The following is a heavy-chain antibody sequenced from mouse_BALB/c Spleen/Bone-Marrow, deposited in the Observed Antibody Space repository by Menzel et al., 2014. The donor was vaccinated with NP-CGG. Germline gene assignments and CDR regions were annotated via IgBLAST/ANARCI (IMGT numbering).Heavy chain of an antibody. CDR1: GYAFTNYL. CDR3: ARCLTGTSAMDY. V-gene: IGHV1-54*01. Sequence: VQLQQSGAELVRPGTSVKVSGKASGYAFTNYLIAWVKQRPGQGLEWIGVINPGSGGTNYNEKFKAKATLTADKSSSTAYMQLSSLTSDDSAVYFCARCLTGTSAMDYWGQGTSVTVSS. CDR2: INPGSGGT. J-gene: IGHJ4*01. D-gene: IGHD4-1*01.